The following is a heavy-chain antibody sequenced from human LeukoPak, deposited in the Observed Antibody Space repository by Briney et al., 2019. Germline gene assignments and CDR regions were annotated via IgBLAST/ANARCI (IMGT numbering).Heavy chain of an antibody. D-gene: IGHD3-3*01. CDR3: ARRYFWSGYYTDYYYYYMDV. CDR1: GFTFSDYY. CDR2: INISGSTI. V-gene: IGHV3-11*01. Sequence: WGTLRLSCAASGFTFSDYYLSWIRQAPGKGLEWVSYINISGSTIYYADSVKGRFTISRDNAKNSLYLQMNSLRAEDTAVYYCARRYFWSGYYTDYYYYYMDVWGKGTTVTVSS. J-gene: IGHJ6*03.